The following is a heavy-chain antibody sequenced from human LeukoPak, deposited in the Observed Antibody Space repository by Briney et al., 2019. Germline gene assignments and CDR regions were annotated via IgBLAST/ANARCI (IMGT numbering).Heavy chain of an antibody. Sequence: PSETLSLTCTVSGGSISNYHWSWIRQPPGKGLEWIGNIYDSGSTKYNSSLKSRVTISVDTSKNQFSLKLSSVTAADTAVYYCARGRRLVDAFDIWGQGTMVTVSS. CDR3: ARGRRLVDAFDI. D-gene: IGHD6-19*01. CDR1: GGSISNYH. CDR2: IYDSGST. J-gene: IGHJ3*02. V-gene: IGHV4-59*01.